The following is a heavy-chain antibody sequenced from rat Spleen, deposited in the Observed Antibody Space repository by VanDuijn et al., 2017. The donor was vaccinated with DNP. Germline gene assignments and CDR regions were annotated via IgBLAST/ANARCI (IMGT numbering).Heavy chain of an antibody. CDR3: ARWSTFFDY. CDR2: ISYSGGT. J-gene: IGHJ2*01. V-gene: IGHV3-1*01. CDR1: GDSITSNY. D-gene: IGHD3-1*01. Sequence: EVQLQESGPGLVKPSQSLSLTCSVTGDSITSNYWGWIRMFPGNKMVYIGHISYSGGTHYNPSLKSRISITRDTSKNQFFLQLNSVTTEDTATYYCARWSTFFDYWGQGVMVTVSS.